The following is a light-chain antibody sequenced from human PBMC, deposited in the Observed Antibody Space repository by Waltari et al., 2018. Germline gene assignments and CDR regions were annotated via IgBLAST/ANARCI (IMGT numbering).Light chain of an antibody. Sequence: DIQMTQSPSTLSASIGDRVPITCRASQSVRRWLAWYQQKPGKAPTLLISKTSTLETGVPSRFSGSGSGTEFTLTVSSLQPGDFATYFCQQYNTSPYTFAQGTKL. CDR3: QQYNTSPYT. CDR2: KTS. CDR1: QSVRRW. V-gene: IGKV1-5*03. J-gene: IGKJ2*01.